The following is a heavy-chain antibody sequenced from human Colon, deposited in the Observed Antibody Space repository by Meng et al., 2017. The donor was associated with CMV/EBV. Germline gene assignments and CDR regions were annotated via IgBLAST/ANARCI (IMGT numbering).Heavy chain of an antibody. CDR1: GFTFSNYA. CDR2: ISYDGSSK. V-gene: IGHV3-30*07. Sequence: GGSLRLSCAGSGFTFSNYAIHWVRQAPGKGLEWVAVISYDGSSKYYADFVRGRFTISRDNAKNSLYLEMNRLKADDTAVYYCARDNALHLWSFSDYWGQGTLVTVSS. D-gene: IGHD5-18*01. J-gene: IGHJ4*02. CDR3: ARDNALHLWSFSDY.